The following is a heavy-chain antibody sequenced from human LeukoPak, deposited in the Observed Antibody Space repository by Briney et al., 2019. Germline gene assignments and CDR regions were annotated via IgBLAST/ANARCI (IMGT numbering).Heavy chain of an antibody. CDR2: ISSSSDYI. CDR3: VRIPNSANFPNWFDP. D-gene: IGHD4/OR15-4a*01. J-gene: IGHJ5*02. V-gene: IGHV3-21*01. Sequence: KPGGSLRLSCAASGFTFSSSTMNWVRRAPGKGLEWVSSISSSSDYIYYADSVKGRFTISRDNAKNSLYLQTNSLRAEDTAVYYCVRIPNSANFPNWFDPWGQGTLVTVSS. CDR1: GFTFSSST.